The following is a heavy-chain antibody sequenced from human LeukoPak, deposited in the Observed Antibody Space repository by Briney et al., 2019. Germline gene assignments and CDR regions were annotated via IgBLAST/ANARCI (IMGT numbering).Heavy chain of an antibody. J-gene: IGHJ6*02. CDR3: ARVLSGWSGYYYGMDV. CDR2: INSDGSST. Sequence: SGGSLRLSCAASGFTFDDYAMHWVRHARGKGLVWVSRINSDGSSTIYADSVKGRFTISRDNAKNTLYLQMNSLRAEDTAVYYCARVLSGWSGYYYGMDVWGQGTTVTVSS. CDR1: GFTFDDYA. V-gene: IGHV3-74*01. D-gene: IGHD6-19*01.